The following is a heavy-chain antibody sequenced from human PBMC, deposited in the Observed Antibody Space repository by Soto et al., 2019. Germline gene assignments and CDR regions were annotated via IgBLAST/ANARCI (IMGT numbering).Heavy chain of an antibody. V-gene: IGHV3-21*01. CDR2: ISRSGSQI. CDR3: ARDEDPHIVSTIYFDS. D-gene: IGHD5-12*01. J-gene: IGHJ4*02. CDR1: RLRLSSSS. Sequence: GSRRLSCVAARLRLSSSSISWVRQVPGKGLEWVSSISRSGSQIYYADSVKGRFTISRDNAKNSLYLQMKSMRAEDTAMYYCARDEDPHIVSTIYFDSWGLGALVTVSS.